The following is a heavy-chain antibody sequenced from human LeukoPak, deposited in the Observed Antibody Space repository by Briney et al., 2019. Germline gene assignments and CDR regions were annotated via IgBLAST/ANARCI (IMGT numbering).Heavy chain of an antibody. V-gene: IGHV1-46*01. J-gene: IGHJ6*03. D-gene: IGHD6-19*01. CDR3: AREASSSGWYSPCYYMDV. CDR1: GYTFTSYY. CDR2: INPSGGST. Sequence: ASVKVSCKASGYTFTSYYMHWVRQAPGQGLEWMGIINPSGGSTSYAQKLQGRVTMTTDTSTSTAYMELRSLRSDDTAVYYCAREASSSGWYSPCYYMDVWGKGTTVTVSS.